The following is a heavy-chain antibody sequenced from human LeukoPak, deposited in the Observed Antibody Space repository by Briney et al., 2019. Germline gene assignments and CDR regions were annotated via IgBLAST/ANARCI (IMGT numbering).Heavy chain of an antibody. CDR2: ISSSGSTI. Sequence: GGSLRLSCAGSGFTFSDYYMSWIRQAPGKGLEWVSYISSSGSTIYYADSVKGRFTISRDNAKNSLYLQMNSLRAEDTAVYYCARSLWGVRGVIIPPFDYWGQGTLVTVSS. V-gene: IGHV3-11*01. CDR1: GFTFSDYY. J-gene: IGHJ4*02. D-gene: IGHD3-10*01. CDR3: ARSLWGVRGVIIPPFDY.